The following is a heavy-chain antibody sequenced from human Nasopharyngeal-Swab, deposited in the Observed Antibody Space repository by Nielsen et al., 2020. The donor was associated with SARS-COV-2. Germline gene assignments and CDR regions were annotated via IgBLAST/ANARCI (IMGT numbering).Heavy chain of an antibody. CDR2: IIPIFGTA. V-gene: IGHV1-69*13. D-gene: IGHD2-21*02. CDR3: ARGDCGGDCYLYCQH. Sequence: SVKVSCKASGGTFSSYSISWVRQAPGQGLEWMGGIIPIFGTANYAQKFQGRVTITADESTSTAYMELSSLRSEDTAVYYCARGDCGGDCYLYCQHWGQGTLVTVSS. CDR1: GGTFSSYS. J-gene: IGHJ1*01.